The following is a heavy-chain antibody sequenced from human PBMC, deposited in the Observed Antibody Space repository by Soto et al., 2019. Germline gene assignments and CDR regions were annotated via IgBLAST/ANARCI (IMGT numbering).Heavy chain of an antibody. V-gene: IGHV3-33*01. CDR2: IWYDGSNK. J-gene: IGHJ4*02. CDR3: ARDKLPTYGIIDY. CDR1: GFTFSRYG. D-gene: IGHD3-10*01. Sequence: QVQLVESGGGVVQPGRSLRLSCAASGFTFSRYGMHWVRQAPGKGLEWVAVIWYDGSNKYYADSVKGRFTISRDNSKNTLYLQMNSLRAEDTAVYYCARDKLPTYGIIDYWGQGTLVTVSS.